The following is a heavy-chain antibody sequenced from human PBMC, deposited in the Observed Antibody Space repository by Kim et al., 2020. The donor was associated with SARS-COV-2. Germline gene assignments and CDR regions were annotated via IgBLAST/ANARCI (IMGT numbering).Heavy chain of an antibody. CDR1: GCTVSGYW. V-gene: IGHV3-74*01. CDR3: ASGLSAVQY. Sequence: WETLTLSCAASGCTVSGYWRRWFRQAPGKVLVWVSRIIPGGRSTGYAYSEKGRCTISVYNAKNTLYLQMNSLRAEDAAVYYCASGLSAVQYWAHGSLVT. CDR2: IIPGGRST. J-gene: IGHJ4*01.